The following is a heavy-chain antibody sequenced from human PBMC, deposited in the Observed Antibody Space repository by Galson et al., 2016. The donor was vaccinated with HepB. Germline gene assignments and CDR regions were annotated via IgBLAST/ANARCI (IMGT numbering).Heavy chain of an antibody. CDR2: IAGSGWLI. D-gene: IGHD3-10*01. V-gene: IGHV3-23*01. CDR1: GFTFTPYS. J-gene: IGHJ4*02. Sequence: SLRLSCAGSGFTFTPYSMSWVRQAPGKGLEWVSDIAGSGWLINYEESVKGRFTISRDNSRSTLFLQMNSLRVEDTAIYYCAKDSTSRDGGWDFDYWGQGVLVTGSS. CDR3: AKDSTSRDGGWDFDY.